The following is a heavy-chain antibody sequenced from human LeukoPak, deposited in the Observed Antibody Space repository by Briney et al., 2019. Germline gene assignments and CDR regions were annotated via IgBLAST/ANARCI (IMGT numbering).Heavy chain of an antibody. Sequence: PGGSLRLSCAASGFTVSSNYMFWVRQAPGKGLEWVSIIYSGGSTYYADSVKGRFTISRDNSKNTLYLQMNSLRAEDTAVYYCAKSSYYDSSGYYREYYFDYWGQGTLVTVSS. J-gene: IGHJ4*02. V-gene: IGHV3-53*01. CDR2: IYSGGST. CDR3: AKSSYYDSSGYYREYYFDY. D-gene: IGHD3-22*01. CDR1: GFTVSSNY.